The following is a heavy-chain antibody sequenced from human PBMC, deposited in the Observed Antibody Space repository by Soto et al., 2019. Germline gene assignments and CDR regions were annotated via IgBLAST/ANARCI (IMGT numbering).Heavy chain of an antibody. J-gene: IGHJ4*01. D-gene: IGHD3-16*02. V-gene: IGHV4-34*01. CDR3: ARAGYQNRDRRRFDY. CDR1: AGSFRVYY. CDR2: INHSGST. Sequence: PSETMPLTFAVYAGSFRVYYWSCILQPPRKGLEWIGEINHSGSTNYNPSLKSRVTISVDTSKNQFSLKLSSVTAADTAVYYCARAGYQNRDRRRFDYWGHGTLVTVSS.